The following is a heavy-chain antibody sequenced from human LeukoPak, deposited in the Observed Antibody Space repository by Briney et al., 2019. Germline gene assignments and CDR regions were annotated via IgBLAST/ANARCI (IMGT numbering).Heavy chain of an antibody. J-gene: IGHJ3*02. CDR1: GFTFSCYA. V-gene: IGHV3-30*04. Sequence: GGSLRLSCAASGFTFSCYAMHWVRQAPGKGLEWVAVISYDGSNKYYADSVKGRFTISRDNSKNTLYLQMNSLRAEDTAVYYCPRERDYDILTGAFDIWGQGTMVTVSS. D-gene: IGHD3-9*01. CDR2: ISYDGSNK. CDR3: PRERDYDILTGAFDI.